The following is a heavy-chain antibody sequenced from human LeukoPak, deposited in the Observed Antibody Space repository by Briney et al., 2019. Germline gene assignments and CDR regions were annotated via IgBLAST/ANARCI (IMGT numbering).Heavy chain of an antibody. D-gene: IGHD6-13*01. CDR1: GGSISSYY. Sequence: SETLSLTCTVSGGSISSYYWSWIRQPPGKGLEWIGYIYYSGSTYYNPSLKSRVTISVDTSKNQFSLKLSSVTAADTAVYYCARDPSIAAAGKKFDPWGQGTLVTVSS. J-gene: IGHJ5*02. V-gene: IGHV4-59*12. CDR3: ARDPSIAAAGKKFDP. CDR2: IYYSGST.